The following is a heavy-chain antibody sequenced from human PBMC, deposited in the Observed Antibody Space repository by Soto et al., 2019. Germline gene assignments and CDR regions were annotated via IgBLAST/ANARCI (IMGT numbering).Heavy chain of an antibody. CDR1: GYTVTSYG. D-gene: IGHD3-3*01. CDR2: ISAYNGNT. CDR3: ARNSDFWSGYYIRGAPASSYGMDV. Sequence: AAVKVSCKASGYTVTSYGISWVRQAPGQGLEWMGWISAYNGNTNYAQKLQGRVTMTTDTSTSTAYMELRSLRSDDTAVYYCARNSDFWSGYYIRGAPASSYGMDVWGQGTTVTVSS. J-gene: IGHJ6*02. V-gene: IGHV1-18*01.